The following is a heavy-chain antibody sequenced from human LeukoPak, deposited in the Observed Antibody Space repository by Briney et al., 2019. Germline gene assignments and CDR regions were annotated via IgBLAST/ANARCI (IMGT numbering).Heavy chain of an antibody. CDR3: ARDRPYCSSTSCYYMDV. CDR1: GFIFSSYS. CDR2: ISSSSSTI. J-gene: IGHJ6*03. V-gene: IGHV3-48*01. Sequence: PGGSLRLSCAAPGFIFSSYSMNWVRQAPGKGLEWVAYISSSSSTIYYADSVKGRFTISRDNAKNSLYLQMNSLRAEDTAVYYCARDRPYCSSTSCYYMDVWGKGTTVTVSS. D-gene: IGHD2-2*01.